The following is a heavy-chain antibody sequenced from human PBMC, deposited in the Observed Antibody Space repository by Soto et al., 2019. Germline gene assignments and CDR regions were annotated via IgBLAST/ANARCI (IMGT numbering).Heavy chain of an antibody. V-gene: IGHV3-48*02. Sequence: EVQLVESGGDLVQPGGSLRLSCVASGFTFSSYGMNWVRQGPGKGLEWLSFISKSGTTTYYADSVKGRFTISRDNAKNSLYLQMNSLRDEDMAVYYCARDGYCVSSSCSFLPDFWGQGTTVTVSS. D-gene: IGHD2-2*03. CDR1: GFTFSSYG. J-gene: IGHJ6*02. CDR2: ISKSGTTT. CDR3: ARDGYCVSSSCSFLPDF.